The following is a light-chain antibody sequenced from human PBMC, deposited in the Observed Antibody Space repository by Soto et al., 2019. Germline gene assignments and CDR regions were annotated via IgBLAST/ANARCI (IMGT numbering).Light chain of an antibody. CDR2: DAS. CDR1: QSVSTY. Sequence: EIVLTQSPATLSLSPGERATLSCRASQSVSTYLAWYQQKPGQAPRLLIYDASNRATGIPAGFSGSGSGTDFTLTISSLEPEDFAVYYCQQRTNWPWTFGQGTEVEIK. CDR3: QQRTNWPWT. J-gene: IGKJ1*01. V-gene: IGKV3-11*01.